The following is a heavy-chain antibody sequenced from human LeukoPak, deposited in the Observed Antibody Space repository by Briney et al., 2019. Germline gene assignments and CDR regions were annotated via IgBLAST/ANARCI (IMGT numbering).Heavy chain of an antibody. Sequence: PSETLSLTCTVSGGSISSYYWSWIRQPPGKGLEWIGYIYYSGSTNYNPSLKSRVTISVDTSKNQFSLKLSSVTAADTAVYYCARQSGYSVYFDYWGQGTLVTVSS. D-gene: IGHD5-18*01. CDR3: ARQSGYSVYFDY. J-gene: IGHJ4*02. V-gene: IGHV4-59*08. CDR2: IYYSGST. CDR1: GGSISSYY.